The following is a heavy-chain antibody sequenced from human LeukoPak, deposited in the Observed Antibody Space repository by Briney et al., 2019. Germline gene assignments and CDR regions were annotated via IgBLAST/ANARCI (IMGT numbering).Heavy chain of an antibody. Sequence: GGSLRLSCAASGFTFSDYYMSWIRQAPGKGLEWISYICDSGRTIYYADSVKGRFAISRDNAKNSVYLQMNNLGAEDTAVYYCARDRLGDYDHSGYYDKWGQGTLVTVSS. V-gene: IGHV3-11*01. CDR3: ARDRLGDYDHSGYYDK. D-gene: IGHD3-22*01. CDR1: GFTFSDYY. J-gene: IGHJ4*02. CDR2: ICDSGRTI.